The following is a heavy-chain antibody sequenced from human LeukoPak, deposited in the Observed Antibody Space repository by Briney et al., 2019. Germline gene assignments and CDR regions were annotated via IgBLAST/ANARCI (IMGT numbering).Heavy chain of an antibody. Sequence: GGSLRLSCAASGFTFSSYAMSWVRQAPGKGLEWVSAISGSGGSTYCADSVKGRFTISRDNSKNTLYLQMNSLRAEDTAVYYCAKDDSSWMRVALDYWGQGTLVTVSS. D-gene: IGHD6-13*01. CDR2: ISGSGGST. CDR3: AKDDSSWMRVALDY. CDR1: GFTFSSYA. J-gene: IGHJ4*02. V-gene: IGHV3-23*01.